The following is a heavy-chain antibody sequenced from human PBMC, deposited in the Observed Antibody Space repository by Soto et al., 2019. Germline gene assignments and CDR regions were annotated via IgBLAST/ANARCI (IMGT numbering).Heavy chain of an antibody. D-gene: IGHD2-21*02. CDR3: ARSIVVVTALDY. CDR1: GYPFTHYG. J-gene: IGHJ4*02. V-gene: IGHV1-18*01. CDR2: ISPFNGNT. Sequence: ASVKVSCKSSGYPFTHYGITWVRQAPGQGLEWMGWISPFNGNTNYGQTLQGRVTLTTDTSTSTAYMELSSLRSEDTAVYYCARSIVVVTALDYWGQGTLVTVSS.